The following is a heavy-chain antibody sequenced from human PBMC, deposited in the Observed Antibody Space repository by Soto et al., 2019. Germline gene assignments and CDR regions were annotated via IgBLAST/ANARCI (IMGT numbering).Heavy chain of an antibody. V-gene: IGHV3-9*01. CDR3: AKDSYGDPTYFDY. D-gene: IGHD4-17*01. J-gene: IGHJ4*02. Sequence: GGSLRLSCAASGFTFDDYAMHWVRQAPGKGLEWVSGISWNSGSIGYADSVKGRFTISRDNAKNSLYLQMNSLRAEDTALYYCAKDSYGDPTYFDYWGQGTLVTVSS. CDR2: ISWNSGSI. CDR1: GFTFDDYA.